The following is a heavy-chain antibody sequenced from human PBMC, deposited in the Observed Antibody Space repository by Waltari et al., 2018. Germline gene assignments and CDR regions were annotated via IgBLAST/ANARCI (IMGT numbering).Heavy chain of an antibody. CDR1: GFTFSSYA. D-gene: IGHD6-19*01. Sequence: EVQLLESGGGLVQPGGSLRLSCAASGFTFSSYAMSWVRQAPGQGLEWVSAISGSGGSTYYADSVKGRFTISRDNSKNTLYLQMNSLRAEDTAVYYCAKVGAAVAGTHYYYGMDVWGQGTTVTVSS. CDR2: ISGSGGST. CDR3: AKVGAAVAGTHYYYGMDV. V-gene: IGHV3-23*01. J-gene: IGHJ6*02.